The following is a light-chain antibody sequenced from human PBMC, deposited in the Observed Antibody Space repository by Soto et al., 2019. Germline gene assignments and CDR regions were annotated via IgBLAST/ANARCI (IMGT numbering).Light chain of an antibody. CDR1: SSNIGAGFD. CDR3: QSYDSSLSADV. Sequence: QPVLTQPPSVSGAPGQRVTISCTGGSSNIGAGFDVHWYQQLPRTAPKLLIYNNNNRPSGVPDRFSVSRSATSASLAITGLQAADEADYYCQSYDSSLSADVFGTGTKLTVL. CDR2: NNN. V-gene: IGLV1-40*01. J-gene: IGLJ1*01.